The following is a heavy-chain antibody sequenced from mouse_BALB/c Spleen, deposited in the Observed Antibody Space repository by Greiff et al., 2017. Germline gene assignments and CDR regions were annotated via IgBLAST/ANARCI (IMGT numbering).Heavy chain of an antibody. CDR2: ISYSGTT. J-gene: IGHJ3*01. V-gene: IGHV3-2*02. CDR3: AKDGDALAY. Sequence: EVQLQESGPGLVKPSQSLSLTCTVTGYSITSDYVWNGNRQFPGNQLGWSGTISYSGTTSYNPSLNCRISLTRDTSKNPFFLQLNSVTTEDTATYYYAKDGDALAYWGQGTLVTVSA. CDR1: GYSITSDYV. D-gene: IGHD2-3*01.